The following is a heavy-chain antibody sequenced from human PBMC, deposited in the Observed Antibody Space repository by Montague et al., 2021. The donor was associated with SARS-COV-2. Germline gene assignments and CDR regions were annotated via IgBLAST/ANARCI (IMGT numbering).Heavy chain of an antibody. CDR2: INYSGST. CDR1: GGSISNYY. J-gene: IGHJ6*02. D-gene: IGHD3-16*01. V-gene: IGHV4-59*08. CDR3: ARHRREGADTDDFGLDV. Sequence: SETLSLTCTVSGGSISNYYWSWIRQPPGKGLEWIGYINYSGSTSSHPSLKGRVAISIDTTKNQFSLNLSSVTAADTAIYYCARHRREGADTDDFGLDVWGQGTTVTVSS.